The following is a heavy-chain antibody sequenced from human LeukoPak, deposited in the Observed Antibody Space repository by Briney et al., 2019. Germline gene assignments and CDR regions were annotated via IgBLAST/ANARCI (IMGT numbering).Heavy chain of an antibody. J-gene: IGHJ4*02. Sequence: GGSLRLSCAASGFTFSTYAMFWVRQAPGKGLEYVSAISNNGVGTYYANSVKGRFTISRDNSKNTLYLQMNSLRAEDTAVYYCARDSRSIQLMVRGVFFDYWGQGTLVTVSS. CDR2: ISNNGVGT. CDR3: ARDSRSIQLMVRGVFFDY. CDR1: GFTFSTYA. D-gene: IGHD3-10*01. V-gene: IGHV3-64*01.